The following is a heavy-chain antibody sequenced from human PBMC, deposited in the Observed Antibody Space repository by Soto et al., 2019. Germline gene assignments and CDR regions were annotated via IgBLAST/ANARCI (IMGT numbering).Heavy chain of an antibody. CDR2: INPIVSMS. Sequence: QVQLVQSGTEVKKPGSSVKVSCKASGDTFSFYTINWVRQAPGLGLEWVGRINPIVSMSNYAQKFQGRVSMTAEKSTSTAYMGLGSLRSDDQAMYFCAASYGSGYRAFDYWGQGALVIVSS. D-gene: IGHD3-10*01. CDR1: GDTFSFYT. V-gene: IGHV1-69*02. CDR3: AASYGSGYRAFDY. J-gene: IGHJ4*02.